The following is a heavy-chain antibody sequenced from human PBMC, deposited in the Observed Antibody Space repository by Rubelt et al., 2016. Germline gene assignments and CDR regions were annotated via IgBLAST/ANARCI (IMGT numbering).Heavy chain of an antibody. V-gene: IGHV1-3*01. CDR3: ARDGYYYESDTTSNYFEGCFDP. CDR2: INAGYGDT. D-gene: IGHD3-22*01. Sequence: PGNSVKVSCKASGYTFSSYAIHWVRQAPGQRLEWMGWINAGYGDTRYSPNFQGRLTITRDTSATTAYMELSSLRSEDTAVYYCARDGYYYESDTTSNYFEGCFDPRGQGTLVTVSS. CDR1: GYTFSSYA. J-gene: IGHJ5*02.